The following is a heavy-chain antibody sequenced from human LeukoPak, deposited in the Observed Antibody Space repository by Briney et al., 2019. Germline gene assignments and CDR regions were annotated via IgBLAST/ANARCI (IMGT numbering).Heavy chain of an antibody. J-gene: IGHJ4*02. CDR3: ARDLEYYDFWSSPISGY. V-gene: IGHV1-18*01. D-gene: IGHD3-3*01. Sequence: GESLKISCKGSGYSFTNYGISWVRQAPGQGLEWMGWISAYNGYTNYAQKLQGRVTMTTDTSTSTAYMELRSLRSDDTAVYYCARDLEYYDFWSSPISGYWGQGTLVTVSS. CDR1: GYSFTNYG. CDR2: ISAYNGYT.